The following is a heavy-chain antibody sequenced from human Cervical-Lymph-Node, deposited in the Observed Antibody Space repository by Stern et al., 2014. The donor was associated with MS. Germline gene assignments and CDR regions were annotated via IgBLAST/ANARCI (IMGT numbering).Heavy chain of an antibody. CDR2: IYSSGST. D-gene: IGHD5-18*01. CDR1: GASLSSGGYY. CDR3: ANSPAYSRSRRVGYYFDS. J-gene: IGHJ4*02. Sequence: QLQLQESGPGLVKPSQTLSLTCTVSGASLSSGGYYWSWIRQPAGKGLEWIGRIYSSGSTNYNPSLKSRVTISINTSKNRSFRGLSPGTAADTAVYYCANSPAYSRSRRVGYYFDSWGQGTLVTVSS. V-gene: IGHV4-61*02.